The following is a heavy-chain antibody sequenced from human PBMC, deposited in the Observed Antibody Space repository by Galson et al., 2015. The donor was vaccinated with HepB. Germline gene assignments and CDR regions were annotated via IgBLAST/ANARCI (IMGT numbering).Heavy chain of an antibody. Sequence: SVKVSCKASGYTFIAYYIHWVRQAPGQGLEWMGRINPHSGGTNYAQKFQDRVAMTRDTSISTVYMELSRLRSDDTAVYYCARVNEQQLLPFYYYYMDVWGKGTTVTVSS. D-gene: IGHD6-13*01. CDR2: INPHSGGT. V-gene: IGHV1-2*06. J-gene: IGHJ6*03. CDR1: GYTFIAYY. CDR3: ARVNEQQLLPFYYYYMDV.